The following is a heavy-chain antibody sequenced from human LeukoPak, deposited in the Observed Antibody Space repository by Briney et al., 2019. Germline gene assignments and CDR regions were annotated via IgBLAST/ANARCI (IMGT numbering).Heavy chain of an antibody. D-gene: IGHD3-22*01. CDR2: MNPNSGNT. J-gene: IGHJ4*02. Sequence: GASVKVSCKASGYTFTSYDINWVRQATGQGLEWMGWMNPNSGNTGYAQKFQGRVTITRNTSISTAYMELSSLRSEDTAVYYCARGCNSNYYDSSGYCFSYWGQGTLVTVSS. CDR1: GYTFTSYD. V-gene: IGHV1-8*03. CDR3: ARGCNSNYYDSSGYCFSY.